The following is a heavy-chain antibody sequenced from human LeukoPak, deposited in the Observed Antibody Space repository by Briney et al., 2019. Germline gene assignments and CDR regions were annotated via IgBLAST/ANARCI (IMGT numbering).Heavy chain of an antibody. CDR3: ARDSKRRIAVGGHNWFDP. V-gene: IGHV3-48*04. Sequence: PGGSLRLSCEASGFTLNTYGMNWVRQGPGKGLEWVAYISSGGDTTYYGDSMKGRFTISRDNAKNSLYLQMNSLRAEDTALYYCARDSKRRIAVGGHNWFDPWGQGTLVTVSS. D-gene: IGHD6-19*01. CDR2: ISSGGDTT. J-gene: IGHJ5*02. CDR1: GFTLNTYG.